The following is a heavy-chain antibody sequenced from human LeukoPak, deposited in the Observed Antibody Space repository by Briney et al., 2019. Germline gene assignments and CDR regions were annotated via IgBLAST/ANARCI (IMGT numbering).Heavy chain of an antibody. J-gene: IGHJ4*02. D-gene: IGHD3-3*02. CDR3: ATDKETQLALDY. V-gene: IGHV1-24*01. Sequence: ASVTVSCKVSGYTLTELSMHWVRQAPGKGLEWMGGFDPEDGETTYAQKFQGRVTMTEDTSTDITYMELSSLRSEDTAVYYCATDKETQLALDYWGQGTLVTVSS. CDR1: GYTLTELS. CDR2: FDPEDGET.